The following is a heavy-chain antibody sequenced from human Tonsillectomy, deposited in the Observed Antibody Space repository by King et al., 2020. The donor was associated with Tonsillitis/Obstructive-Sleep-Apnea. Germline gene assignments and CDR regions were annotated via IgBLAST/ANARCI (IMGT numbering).Heavy chain of an antibody. CDR2: ISNDGRNK. Sequence: VQLVESGGGVVQPGRSLRLSCAASGFTFSSYVIHWVRQGPGKGLEWVAVISNDGRNKYYADSVKGRFTISRDNSKSTLWLQMNSLRAEDTAVYYCARDYRGDRGGFDIWGQGTMVTVSS. D-gene: IGHD3-10*01. CDR1: GFTFSSYV. V-gene: IGHV3-30*04. J-gene: IGHJ3*02. CDR3: ARDYRGDRGGFDI.